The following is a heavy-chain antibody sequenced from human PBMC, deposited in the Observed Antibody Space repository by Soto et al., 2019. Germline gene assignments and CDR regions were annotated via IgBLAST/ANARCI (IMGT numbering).Heavy chain of an antibody. CDR1: GGSISSGGYY. CDR2: IYYSGST. Sequence: PSETLSLTCTVSGGSISSGGYYWSWIRQHPGKGLEWIGYIYYSGSTYYNPSLKSRVTISVDTSKNQFSLKLSSVTAADTAVYYCARADGSGSYFPANYYYYGMDVWGQGTTVT. J-gene: IGHJ6*02. D-gene: IGHD3-10*01. V-gene: IGHV4-31*03. CDR3: ARADGSGSYFPANYYYYGMDV.